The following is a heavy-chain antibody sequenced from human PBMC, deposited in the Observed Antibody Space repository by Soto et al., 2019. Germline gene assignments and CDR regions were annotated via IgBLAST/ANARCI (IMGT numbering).Heavy chain of an antibody. Sequence: GASVKGAWNASGYTFTSYGISWVRQAPGQGLEWMGWISAYNGNTNYAQKLQGRVTMTTDTSTSTAYMELRSLRSDDTAGYDCDTVALPGWGPVTVLW. J-gene: IGHJ2*01. CDR1: GYTFTSYG. D-gene: IGHD6-19*01. CDR3: DTVALPGWGPVTVL. V-gene: IGHV1-18*01. CDR2: ISAYNGNT.